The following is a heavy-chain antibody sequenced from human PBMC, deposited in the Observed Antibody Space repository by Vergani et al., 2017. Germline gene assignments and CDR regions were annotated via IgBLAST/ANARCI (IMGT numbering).Heavy chain of an antibody. CDR1: GFTFSNND. J-gene: IGHJ4*02. D-gene: IGHD4-17*01. Sequence: QVQLVESGGGVVQRGGSLRLSCAASGFTFSNNDMQWVRQAPGKGLEWVALTRYDGSNKSYADSVKGRFTISRDNSKKMLYLQMNSLRTEDTAVYYCAKRGDYGDYLGYWGQGTLVIVSS. CDR3: AKRGDYGDYLGY. V-gene: IGHV3-30*02. CDR2: TRYDGSNK.